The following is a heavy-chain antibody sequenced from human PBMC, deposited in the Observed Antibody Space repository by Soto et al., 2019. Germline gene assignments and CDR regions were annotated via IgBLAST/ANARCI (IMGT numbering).Heavy chain of an antibody. Sequence: PSETLSLTCTVSGGSITSSYWSWIRQSPGKGLESIAYIYHTGITNYNPSLKSRATISIDTSKNQFSLKLNSVTAADTAVYYCARGWVGTGSHYFRFWGQGTLVTVPQ. V-gene: IGHV4-59*12. J-gene: IGHJ4*02. CDR1: GGSITSSY. CDR2: IYHTGIT. CDR3: ARGWVGTGSHYFRF. D-gene: IGHD3-9*01.